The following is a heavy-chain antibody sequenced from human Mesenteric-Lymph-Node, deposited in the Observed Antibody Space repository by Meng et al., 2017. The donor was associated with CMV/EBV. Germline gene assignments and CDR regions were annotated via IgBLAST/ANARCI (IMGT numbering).Heavy chain of an antibody. Sequence: GEFLKISCAASGFTLSSYGMHWVRQAPGKGLEWVAFIEYDGSNKYYADSVKGRFTISRDNSKNTLDLQMNSLRIEDTAMYYCAKDQRHCSGGRCLFDYWGQGTLVTVSS. CDR2: IEYDGSNK. CDR1: GFTLSSYG. CDR3: AKDQRHCSGGRCLFDY. J-gene: IGHJ4*02. V-gene: IGHV3-30*02. D-gene: IGHD2-15*01.